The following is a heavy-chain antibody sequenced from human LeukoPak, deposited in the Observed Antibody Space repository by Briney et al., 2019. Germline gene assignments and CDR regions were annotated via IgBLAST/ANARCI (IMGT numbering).Heavy chain of an antibody. J-gene: IGHJ4*02. CDR1: GFTFTIYA. D-gene: IGHD1-26*01. CDR3: AKAVDGSYKFDY. CDR2: ISGGGSST. Sequence: PWGSLSLSCAASGFTFTIYAMSWVRQAPGKGLEWVSTISGGGSSTYYTDSVKGRFTISRDNSKNTLYLQMNSLRAEDTAIYYCAKAVDGSYKFDYWGQGTLVTVSS. V-gene: IGHV3-23*01.